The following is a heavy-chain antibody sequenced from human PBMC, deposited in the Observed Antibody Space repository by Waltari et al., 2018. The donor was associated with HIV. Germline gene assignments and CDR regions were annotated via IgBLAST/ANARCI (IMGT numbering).Heavy chain of an antibody. CDR1: GYDFTSYG. CDR2: VRAYDGNI. Sequence: QLLQSGPETRKPGASVKISCKASGYDFTSYGIRWLRRARGVGLEWVGWVRAYDGNIDIDRKFKDRVSLTTDTSTTTAFLEMRSLTVDDTATYYCTKGGGSWIQETHYYKAFDVWGHGTTVIV. CDR3: TKGGGSWIQETHYYKAFDV. J-gene: IGHJ6*02. D-gene: IGHD5-18*01. V-gene: IGHV1-18*04.